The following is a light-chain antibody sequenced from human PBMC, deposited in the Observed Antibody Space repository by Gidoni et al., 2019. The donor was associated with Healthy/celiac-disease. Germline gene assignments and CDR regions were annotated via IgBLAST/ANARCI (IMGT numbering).Light chain of an antibody. Sequence: EIVLTQSPATLSLSPGERATLSCRASQSVSSYLAWYQQKPGQTPRLLIYDASNRATGIPARFSGSGSGTDFTLIISSLEPEDFAVYYCQQRPILTFGGGTKVEIK. CDR2: DAS. CDR3: QQRPILT. V-gene: IGKV3-11*01. CDR1: QSVSSY. J-gene: IGKJ4*01.